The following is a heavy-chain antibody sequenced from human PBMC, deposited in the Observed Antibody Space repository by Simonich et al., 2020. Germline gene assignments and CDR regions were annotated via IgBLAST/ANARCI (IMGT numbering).Heavy chain of an antibody. Sequence: QVQLVQSGAEVKKPGASVKVSCKASGYTFHGYYMHWVRQAPGQGLECMGWINPNSGGTNDAQKFQGRVTMTRDTSISTAYMELSRLRSDDTAVYYCARGGVQYYYYYMDVWGKGTTVTVSS. J-gene: IGHJ6*03. CDR1: GYTFHGYY. CDR2: INPNSGGT. D-gene: IGHD3-3*01. V-gene: IGHV1-2*02. CDR3: ARGGVQYYYYYMDV.